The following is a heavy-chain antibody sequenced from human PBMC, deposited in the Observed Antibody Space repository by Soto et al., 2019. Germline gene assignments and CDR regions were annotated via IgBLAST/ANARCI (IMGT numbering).Heavy chain of an antibody. Sequence: QLQLVQSGAEVKKPGSSVKVSCKASGGSFRHYSISWVRQAPGQGLEWMGGIIPIFGTATYAQRFQGRVTLTADESTTTAYMELSSLRSEYTAVYYCARDQRLEDDAFDIWGQGTMVIVSS. D-gene: IGHD1-1*01. CDR3: ARDQRLEDDAFDI. V-gene: IGHV1-69*01. J-gene: IGHJ3*02. CDR1: GGSFRHYS. CDR2: IIPIFGTA.